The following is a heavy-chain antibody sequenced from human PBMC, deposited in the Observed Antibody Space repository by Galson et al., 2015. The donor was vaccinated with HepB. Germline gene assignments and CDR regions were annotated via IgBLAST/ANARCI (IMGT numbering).Heavy chain of an antibody. Sequence: SLRLSCAASGFTVSSNYMSWVRQAPGKGLEWVSVIYSGGSTYYADSVKGRFTISRDNSKNTLYLQMNSLRAEDTAVYYCARFRLALFYFDYWGQGTLVTVSS. J-gene: IGHJ4*02. V-gene: IGHV3-66*02. CDR3: ARFRLALFYFDY. CDR1: GFTVSSNY. CDR2: IYSGGST. D-gene: IGHD2-15*01.